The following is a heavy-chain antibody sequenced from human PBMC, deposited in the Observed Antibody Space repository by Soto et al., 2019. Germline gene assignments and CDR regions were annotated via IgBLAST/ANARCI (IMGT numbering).Heavy chain of an antibody. CDR1: GYTFTRYC. D-gene: IGHD3-10*01. Sequence: QVQLVQSGAEVKKPGASVKVSCKASGYTFTRYCISWVRQAPGQGLEWMGWISAYNGNTNYAQKLQGRVTMTTDTSTSTAYMELRSLRADATAVYYGARDRWFGEGLSRRFDYWGQGTLVTVSS. CDR3: ARDRWFGEGLSRRFDY. CDR2: ISAYNGNT. V-gene: IGHV1-18*01. J-gene: IGHJ4*02.